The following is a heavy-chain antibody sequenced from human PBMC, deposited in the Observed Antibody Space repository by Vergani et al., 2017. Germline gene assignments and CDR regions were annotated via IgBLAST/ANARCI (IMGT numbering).Heavy chain of an antibody. CDR1: GGSFSGYY. Sequence: QVQLQQWGAGLLKPSETLSLTCAVYGGSFSGYYWSWIRQPPGKGLEWIGEINHSGSTNYNPSLKSRVTISVDKSKNQFSLKLSSVTAADTAVYYCARGRLRTKAYFDYWGQGTLVTVSS. V-gene: IGHV4-34*01. CDR3: ARGRLRTKAYFDY. CDR2: INHSGST. D-gene: IGHD4-17*01. J-gene: IGHJ4*02.